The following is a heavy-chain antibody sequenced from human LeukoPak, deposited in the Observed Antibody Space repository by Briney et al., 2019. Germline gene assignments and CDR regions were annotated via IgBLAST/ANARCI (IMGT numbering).Heavy chain of an antibody. V-gene: IGHV3-30*18. CDR2: ISYDGSNK. CDR1: GFTFSSYG. Sequence: GGSLRLSRAASGFTFSSYGMHWVRQAPGKGLEWVAVISYDGSNKYYADSVKGRFTISRDDSKNTLYLQMNSLRAEDTAVYYCAKDASIYYDSSGYPDYWGQGTLVTVSS. CDR3: AKDASIYYDSSGYPDY. J-gene: IGHJ4*02. D-gene: IGHD3-22*01.